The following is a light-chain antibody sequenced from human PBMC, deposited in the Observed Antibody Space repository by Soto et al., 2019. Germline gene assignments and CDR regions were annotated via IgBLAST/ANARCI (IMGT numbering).Light chain of an antibody. CDR3: QWGLT. J-gene: IGKJ4*01. Sequence: EIVLTQSPGTLSLSPGEIATLSCRASQSVSSSYLAWYQQKPGQAPRLLIYGASSRATGITDRFTGSGSGTAFTLTISRLEPADFALYYCQWGLTFGGGTKVEIK. V-gene: IGKV3-20*01. CDR2: GAS. CDR1: QSVSSSY.